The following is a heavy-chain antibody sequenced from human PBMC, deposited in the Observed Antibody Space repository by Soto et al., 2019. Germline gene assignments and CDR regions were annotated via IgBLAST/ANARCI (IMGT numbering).Heavy chain of an antibody. CDR2: ISTFNGNA. CDR1: GYTFSSNG. CDR3: ARLHGYSSGWYDY. D-gene: IGHD6-19*01. Sequence: QVQLVQSGAEVKKPGASVKVSCKASGYTFSSNGVSWVRQAPGQGLEWMGWISTFNGNAHFAQKFQGRVTMTTDTSTNTAYMELTSLSSDDTGVYYCARLHGYSSGWYDYWGQGTLVTVSS. J-gene: IGHJ4*02. V-gene: IGHV1-18*04.